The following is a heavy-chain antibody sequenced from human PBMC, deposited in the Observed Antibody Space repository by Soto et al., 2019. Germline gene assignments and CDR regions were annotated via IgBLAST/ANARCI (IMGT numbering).Heavy chain of an antibody. V-gene: IGHV1-2*02. Sequence: ASVKVSCKASGYTFTGNYIHWVRQAPGQGLEWMGWVNPDNGGTTSAQKFQGRVTMTRDTSVTTAYMELSRLTSDDTAVYYCARDPRPPSGWLGFWEYGMDVWGQGTTVTVSS. CDR2: VNPDNGGT. J-gene: IGHJ6*02. CDR1: GYTFTGNY. D-gene: IGHD3-3*01. CDR3: ARDPRPPSGWLGFWEYGMDV.